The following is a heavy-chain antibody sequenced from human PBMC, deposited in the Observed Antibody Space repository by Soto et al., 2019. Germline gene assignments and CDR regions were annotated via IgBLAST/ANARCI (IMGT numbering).Heavy chain of an antibody. V-gene: IGHV1-2*02. Sequence: ASVKVSCKASGYTFTGNYIHWVRQAPGQGLEWMGWVNPDNGGTTSAQKFQGRVTMTRDTSVTTAYMELSRLTSDDTAVYYCARDPRPPSGWLGFWEYGMDVWGQGTTVTVSS. CDR2: VNPDNGGT. J-gene: IGHJ6*02. CDR1: GYTFTGNY. D-gene: IGHD3-3*01. CDR3: ARDPRPPSGWLGFWEYGMDV.